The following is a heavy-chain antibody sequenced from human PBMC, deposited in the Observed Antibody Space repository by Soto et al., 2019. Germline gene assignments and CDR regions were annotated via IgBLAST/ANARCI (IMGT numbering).Heavy chain of an antibody. J-gene: IGHJ4*02. V-gene: IGHV3-23*01. Sequence: GWSLRLSCAASVFNFHSYAMSWVRQAPGKGLEWVSVISNSGGDTYYADSVKGRFTISRDNSKKTLYLQMNSLRAEDTAMYYCAKVEVVIATTYSRYDHWGQGTLVTVSS. D-gene: IGHD2-15*01. CDR1: VFNFHSYA. CDR3: AKVEVVIATTYSRYDH. CDR2: ISNSGGDT.